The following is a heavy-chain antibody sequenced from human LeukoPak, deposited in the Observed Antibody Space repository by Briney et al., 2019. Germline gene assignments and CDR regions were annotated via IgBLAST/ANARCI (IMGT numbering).Heavy chain of an antibody. CDR1: GFTFSSYA. J-gene: IGHJ5*02. Sequence: GRSLRLSCAATGFTFSSYAMHWVRQAPGKGLEWVAVISHDGSNKYYADSVKGRFTISRDNSKNTLYLQMNSSRAEDTAVYYCARGVGYCSSTSCSEDWFDPWGQGTLVTVSS. D-gene: IGHD2-2*01. CDR3: ARGVGYCSSTSCSEDWFDP. V-gene: IGHV3-30*04. CDR2: ISHDGSNK.